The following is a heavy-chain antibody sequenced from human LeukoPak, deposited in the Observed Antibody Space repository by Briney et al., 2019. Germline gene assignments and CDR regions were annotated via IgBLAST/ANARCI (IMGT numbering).Heavy chain of an antibody. D-gene: IGHD1-7*01. CDR1: GGSFSGYY. CDR3: ARGGSPITGTEWRSSYAFDI. J-gene: IGHJ3*02. V-gene: IGHV4-34*01. Sequence: SETLSLTCAVYGGSFSGYYWSWIRQPPGKGLEWIGEINHSGSTNYNPSLKSRVTISVDTSKNQFSLKLSSVTAADTAVYYCARGGSPITGTEWRSSYAFDIWAKGQWSPSLQ. CDR2: INHSGST.